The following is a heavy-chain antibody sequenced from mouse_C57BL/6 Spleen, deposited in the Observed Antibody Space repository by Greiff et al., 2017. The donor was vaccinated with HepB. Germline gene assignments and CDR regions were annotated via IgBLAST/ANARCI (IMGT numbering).Heavy chain of an antibody. Sequence: VQLQQSGPELVKPGASVKISCKASGYAFSSSWMNWVKQRPGKGLEWIGRIYPGDGDTNYNGKFKGKATLTADKSSSTAYMQLSSLTSEDSAVYFCARGFYYGNPIYYFDYWGQGTTLTVSS. CDR3: ARGFYYGNPIYYFDY. CDR1: GYAFSSSW. J-gene: IGHJ2*01. CDR2: IYPGDGDT. D-gene: IGHD2-1*01. V-gene: IGHV1-82*01.